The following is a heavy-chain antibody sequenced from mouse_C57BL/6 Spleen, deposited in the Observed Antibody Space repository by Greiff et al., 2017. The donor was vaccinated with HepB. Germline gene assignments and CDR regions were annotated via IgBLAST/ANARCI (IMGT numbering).Heavy chain of an antibody. D-gene: IGHD1-1*01. CDR2: IDPETGGT. Sequence: QVQLKQSGAELVRPGASVTLSCKASGYTFTDYEMHWVKQTPVHGLEWIGAIDPETGGTAYNQKFKGKAILTADRSSSTAYMELRSLTSEDSAVYYCTRIYYYGSSYDWGQGTTLTVSS. CDR3: TRIYYYGSSYD. CDR1: GYTFTDYE. J-gene: IGHJ2*01. V-gene: IGHV1-15*01.